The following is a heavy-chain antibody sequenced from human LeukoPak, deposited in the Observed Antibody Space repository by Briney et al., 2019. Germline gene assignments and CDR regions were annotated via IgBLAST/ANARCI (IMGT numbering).Heavy chain of an antibody. V-gene: IGHV3-48*03. CDR1: GFTFSSFE. Sequence: PGGSLRLSCAASGFTFSSFEMNWVRQAPGKGLEWLSYISSSGTTIYYADSLQGRFTVSRDNAKNSLYLHMNSLRAEDTAVYYCATSLYGGYAGDYWGQGTLVTVSS. D-gene: IGHD5-12*01. CDR2: ISSSGTTI. CDR3: ATSLYGGYAGDY. J-gene: IGHJ4*02.